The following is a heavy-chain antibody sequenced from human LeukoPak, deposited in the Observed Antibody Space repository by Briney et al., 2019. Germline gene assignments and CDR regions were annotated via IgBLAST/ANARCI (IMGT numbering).Heavy chain of an antibody. CDR2: ISSSGRTI. CDR1: GFTFSDYY. V-gene: IGHV3-11*01. J-gene: IGHJ3*02. D-gene: IGHD5-24*01. Sequence: GGSLRLSCAASGFTFSDYYMSWIRQAPGKGLEWLSYISSSGRTIYYTDSVKGRFTISRDNAKNTLYPQMNSLRAEDTAVYYCAKGRRDGYNSGPRGDIWGQGTMVTVSS. CDR3: AKGRRDGYNSGPRGDI.